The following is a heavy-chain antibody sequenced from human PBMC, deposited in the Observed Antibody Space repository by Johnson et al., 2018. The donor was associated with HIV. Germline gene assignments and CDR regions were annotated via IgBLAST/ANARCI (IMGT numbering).Heavy chain of an antibody. J-gene: IGHJ3*02. D-gene: IGHD4-11*01. V-gene: IGHV3-7*05. CDR3: ASSTVMMTDDAFEI. CDR2: INQYGSEE. CDR1: GFAFGSYW. Sequence: VHLVESGGGLVQPGGSLRLSCAASGFAFGSYWMHWVRQAPGKGLQWVANINQYGSEEYYVDSVKGRFTISRDNAKNSMYLQMNTLNAEDTAVYYCASSTVMMTDDAFEIWGQGTMVTVSS.